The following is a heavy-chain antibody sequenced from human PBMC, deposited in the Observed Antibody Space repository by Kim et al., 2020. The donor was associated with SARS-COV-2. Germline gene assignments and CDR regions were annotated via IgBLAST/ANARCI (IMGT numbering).Heavy chain of an antibody. D-gene: IGHD2-8*02. J-gene: IGHJ3*01. CDR1: GYPFSNYA. CDR2: INPGSGYT. CDR3: ARTGHCIGGGWYPYFDL. V-gene: IGHV1-3*01. Sequence: ASVKVSCKSSGYPFSNYAIHWVRQAPGHSLEWVGWINPGSGYTRYSQRFEGRVTISRDPSATTAYMEVTSLTSEDTAVYWCARTGHCIGGGWYPYFDLWG.